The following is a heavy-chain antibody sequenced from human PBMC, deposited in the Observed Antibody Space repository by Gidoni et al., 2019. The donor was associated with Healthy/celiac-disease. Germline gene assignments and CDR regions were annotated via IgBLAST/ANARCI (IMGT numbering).Heavy chain of an antibody. V-gene: IGHV3-21*01. CDR1: GFPFSSYS. CDR2: ISSSSSDI. D-gene: IGHD2-21*02. Sequence: EVQLVESGGGLVKPGGSLRLSCAASGFPFSSYSMNWVRQAPGKGLEWVSSISSSSSDIYYADSGKGRFTISRDNAKNSLYLQMNSLRAEDTAVYYCARDWVVVVTATQGYYYGMDVWGQGTTVTVSS. J-gene: IGHJ6*02. CDR3: ARDWVVVVTATQGYYYGMDV.